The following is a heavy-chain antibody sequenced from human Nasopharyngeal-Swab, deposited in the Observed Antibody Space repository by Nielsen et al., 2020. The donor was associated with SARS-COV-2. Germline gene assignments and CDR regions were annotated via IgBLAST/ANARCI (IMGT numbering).Heavy chain of an antibody. CDR3: AREMTITLARGGRALDV. CDR1: GFTFDDYA. CDR2: ISWNSGSI. D-gene: IGHD3-10*01. Sequence: SLKISCAASGFTFDDYAMHWVRQAPGKGLEWVSGISWNSGSIGYADSVKGRFTISRDNAKNSLYLQMNSLRVEDTAMYYCAREMTITLARGGRALDVWGQGTTVTVSS. J-gene: IGHJ6*02. V-gene: IGHV3-9*01.